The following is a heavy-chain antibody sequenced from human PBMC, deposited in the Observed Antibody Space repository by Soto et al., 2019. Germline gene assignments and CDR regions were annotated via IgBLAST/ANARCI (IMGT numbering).Heavy chain of an antibody. D-gene: IGHD6-19*01. CDR2: IYYSGST. J-gene: IGHJ5*02. CDR3: ARPIAVAGNVFGFVWFDP. Sequence: QLQLQESGPGLVKPSETLSLTCTVSGGSISSSSYYWGWIRQPPGKGLEWIGSIYYSGSTYYNPSLKSRVTISVYTSKNQFSLKLSSVTAADTAVYYCARPIAVAGNVFGFVWFDPWGQGTLVTVSS. CDR1: GGSISSSSYY. V-gene: IGHV4-39*01.